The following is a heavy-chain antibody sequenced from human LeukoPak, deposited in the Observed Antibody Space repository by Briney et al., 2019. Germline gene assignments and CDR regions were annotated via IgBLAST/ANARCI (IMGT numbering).Heavy chain of an antibody. CDR3: VASPTRYCGGDCPNY. Sequence: GGSLRLSCAASGFTFSSYDMHWVRQDTGKGLEWVSAIGTAGDTYYPGSVKGRFTISRENAKNSLYLQMNSLRAGDTAVYYCVASPTRYCGGDCPNYWGQGTLVTVSS. V-gene: IGHV3-13*01. D-gene: IGHD2-21*02. CDR2: IGTAGDT. J-gene: IGHJ4*02. CDR1: GFTFSSYD.